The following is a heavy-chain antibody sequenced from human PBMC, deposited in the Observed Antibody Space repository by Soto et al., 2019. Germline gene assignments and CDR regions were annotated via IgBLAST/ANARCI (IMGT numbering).Heavy chain of an antibody. CDR3: ARGHHIPIYGDYAVADY. J-gene: IGHJ4*02. CDR1: GGSISSYY. V-gene: IGHV4-59*01. Sequence: PSETLSLTCTVSGGSISSYYWSWIRQPPGKGLEWIGYIYYSGSTNYNPSLKSRVTISVDTSKNQFSLKLSSVTAADTAVYYCARGHHIPIYGDYAVADYWGQGTLVTVSS. D-gene: IGHD4-17*01. CDR2: IYYSGST.